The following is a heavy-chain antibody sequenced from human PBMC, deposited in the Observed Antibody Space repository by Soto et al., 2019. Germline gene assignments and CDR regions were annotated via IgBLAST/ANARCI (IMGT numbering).Heavy chain of an antibody. CDR2: IYYSAST. Sequence: SETLSLTCTVSGGPINSGNYYWSWIRQHPGKGLEWIGYIYYSASTYYNPSLQSRVTISADTTKSRLSLSLRFVTAADTAVYYCVRGSSSYQFDSRGQGTLVTVSS. CDR3: VRGSSSYQFDS. V-gene: IGHV4-31*03. D-gene: IGHD6-6*01. J-gene: IGHJ4*02. CDR1: GGPINSGNYY.